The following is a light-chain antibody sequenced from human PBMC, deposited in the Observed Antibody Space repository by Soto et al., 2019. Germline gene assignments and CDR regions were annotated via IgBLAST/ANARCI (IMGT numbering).Light chain of an antibody. CDR2: EVS. Sequence: QSALTQPPSVAGSPGQSVTISCTGTNNDVGGYKGVSWYQQSPGTAPKLMIYEVSNRPSGVPDRFSGSKSGSTASLTISGLQAEDEADFYCFSYTRSDTYVFGTGTKLTVL. J-gene: IGLJ1*01. CDR1: NNDVGGYKG. V-gene: IGLV2-18*02. CDR3: FSYTRSDTYV.